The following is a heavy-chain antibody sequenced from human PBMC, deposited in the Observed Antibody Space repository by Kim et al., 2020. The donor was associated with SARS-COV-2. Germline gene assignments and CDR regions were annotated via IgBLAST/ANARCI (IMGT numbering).Heavy chain of an antibody. CDR3: ARDPFRGSLDY. Sequence: GGSLRLSCAASGLTFSNYWMSWVRQAPGKGLEWVANINQDGSAEYYVDSVRGRFTTSRDNAKDSLYLQMNSLRAEDTAVYYCARDPFRGSLDYWGRGTLVTVSS. CDR1: GLTFSNYW. D-gene: IGHD3-10*01. J-gene: IGHJ4*02. V-gene: IGHV3-7*03. CDR2: INQDGSAE.